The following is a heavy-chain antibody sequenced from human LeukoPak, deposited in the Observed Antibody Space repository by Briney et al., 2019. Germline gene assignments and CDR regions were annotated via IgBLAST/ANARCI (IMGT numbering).Heavy chain of an antibody. CDR2: INHSGST. CDR1: GGSFSGYY. CDR3: ARVLSHQLLGQQFDP. D-gene: IGHD2-2*01. J-gene: IGHJ5*02. V-gene: IGHV4-34*01. Sequence: PSETLSLTCAVYGGSFSGYYWSWIRQPPGKGLEWIGEINHSGSTNYNPSLKSRVTISVDTSKNQFSLKLSSVTAADTAVYYCARVLSHQLLGQQFDPWGQGTLVTVSS.